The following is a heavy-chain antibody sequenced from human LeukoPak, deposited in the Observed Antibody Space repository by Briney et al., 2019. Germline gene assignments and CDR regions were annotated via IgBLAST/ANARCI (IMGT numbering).Heavy chain of an antibody. CDR2: ISGSRGST. D-gene: IGHD4-17*01. CDR1: GFTFSNYG. J-gene: IGHJ4*02. Sequence: PGGSLRLSCAASGFTFSNYGMSWVRQAPGKGLEWVSAISGSRGSTYYADSVKGRFAISRDNSKNTLYLQMNSLRAEDTAVYYCAKGADYGDYGHFGYWGQGTLVTVSS. CDR3: AKGADYGDYGHFGY. V-gene: IGHV3-23*01.